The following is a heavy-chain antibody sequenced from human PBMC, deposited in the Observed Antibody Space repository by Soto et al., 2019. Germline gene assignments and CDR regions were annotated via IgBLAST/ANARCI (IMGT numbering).Heavy chain of an antibody. CDR3: TTGSVEGV. Sequence: EVQLVESGGGLVKPGGSLRLSCAASDFTLSNAWMNWVRQAPGKGLEWVGRIKTKTEGAATDYAAPLKGRFTISRDDSKTTLFLQMNSLKTEDTAVYYCTTGSVEGVWGQGATVTVSS. D-gene: IGHD2-15*01. J-gene: IGHJ6*02. V-gene: IGHV3-15*07. CDR2: IKTKTEGAAT. CDR1: DFTLSNAW.